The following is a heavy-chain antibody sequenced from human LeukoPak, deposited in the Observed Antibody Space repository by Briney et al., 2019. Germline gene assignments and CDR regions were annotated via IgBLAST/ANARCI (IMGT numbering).Heavy chain of an antibody. CDR3: ARARYCSGGSCPGYFQH. D-gene: IGHD2-15*01. J-gene: IGHJ1*01. CDR2: IYHSGST. Sequence: SETLSLTCTVSGGSISSGDNYWSWIRQPPGKGLEWIGYIYHSGSTNYNPSLKSRVTISVDTSKNQFSLKLSSVTAADTAVYYCARARYCSGGSCPGYFQHWGQGTLVTVSS. CDR1: GGSISSGDNY. V-gene: IGHV4-61*08.